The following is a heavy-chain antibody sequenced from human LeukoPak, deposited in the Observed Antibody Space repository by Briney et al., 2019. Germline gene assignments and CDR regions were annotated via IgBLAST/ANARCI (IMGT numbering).Heavy chain of an antibody. CDR3: ARESVAGVVLHDC. J-gene: IGHJ4*02. Sequence: GGSLRLSCAASGFTFSSYAMHWVRQAPARGLEWVVVISYEGSNKSYAYTVNGRFTVSRATAKNTRYLQMNNLRAEDTAVYYYARESVAGVVLHDCWGQGTLVTVSS. CDR2: ISYEGSNK. D-gene: IGHD6-19*01. V-gene: IGHV3-30*04. CDR1: GFTFSSYA.